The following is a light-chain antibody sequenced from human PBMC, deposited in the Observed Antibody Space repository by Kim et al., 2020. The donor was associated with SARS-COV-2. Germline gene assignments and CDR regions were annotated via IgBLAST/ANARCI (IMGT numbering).Light chain of an antibody. CDR3: QQYGSSPRT. CDR2: GAS. CDR1: QSVSNNY. V-gene: IGKV3-20*01. Sequence: FAPGEEATPPCRAGQSVSNNYLAWYQQKPGQAPSLLIYGASTRATGISDRFSGTGSGSDFTLSITRLEPEDFAVYYCQQYGSSPRTFGQGIKLEI. J-gene: IGKJ2*01.